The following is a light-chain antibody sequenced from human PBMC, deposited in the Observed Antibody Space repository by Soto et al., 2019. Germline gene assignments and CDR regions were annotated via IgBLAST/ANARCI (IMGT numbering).Light chain of an antibody. J-gene: IGLJ1*01. CDR2: EVS. CDR3: SSYTSDV. CDR1: SSDVGTYKY. Sequence: QSVLTQPASVSGSPGQSITISCTGTSSDVGTYKYVSWYQQQPGKAPKLLIYEVSNRPSGVSNRFSGSKSGNTASLTISGLQAEDEADYYCSSYTSDVFGSGTNVTVL. V-gene: IGLV2-14*01.